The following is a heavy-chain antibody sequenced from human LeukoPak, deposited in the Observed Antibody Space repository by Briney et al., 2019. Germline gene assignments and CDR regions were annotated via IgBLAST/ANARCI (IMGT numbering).Heavy chain of an antibody. CDR2: ISGSGGST. CDR3: AKDRLCQLLCYYFDY. D-gene: IGHD2-2*01. V-gene: IGHV3-23*01. CDR1: GFTFSSYA. Sequence: PGGSLRLSCAASGFTFSSYAMSWVRQAPGKGLEWVSAISGSGGSTYYADSVKGWFTISRDNSKNTLYLQMNSLRAEDTAVYYCAKDRLCQLLCYYFDYWGQGTLVTVSS. J-gene: IGHJ4*02.